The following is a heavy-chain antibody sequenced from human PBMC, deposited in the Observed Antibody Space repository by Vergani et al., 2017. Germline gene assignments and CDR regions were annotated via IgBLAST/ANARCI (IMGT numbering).Heavy chain of an antibody. J-gene: IGHJ4*02. CDR2: IIPILGIA. CDR1: GGTFSSYT. D-gene: IGHD3-22*01. Sequence: QVQLVQSGAEVKKPGSSVKVSCKASGGTFSSYTISWVRQAPGQGLEWMGRIIPILGIANYAQKFQGRVTITADKSTSTAYMELSSLRSEDTAVYYCARYYYDSSGYPVSEFDYWGQGTLVTVSS. CDR3: ARYYYDSSGYPVSEFDY. V-gene: IGHV1-69*02.